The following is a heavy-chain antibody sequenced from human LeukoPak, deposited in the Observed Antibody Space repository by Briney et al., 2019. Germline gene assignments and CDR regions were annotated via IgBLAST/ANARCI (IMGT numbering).Heavy chain of an antibody. CDR1: GFTFSSHA. CDR2: IGGSGGST. CDR3: AKVETAAAATLRGFDY. D-gene: IGHD6-13*01. Sequence: PGGSLRLSCAASGFTFSSHAMSWVRQAPGKWLEWVSSIGGSGGSTYYADSVKGRFTISRDNSKNTLYLQMNSLRAEDTAVYYCAKVETAAAATLRGFDYWGQGTLVTVSS. V-gene: IGHV3-23*01. J-gene: IGHJ4*02.